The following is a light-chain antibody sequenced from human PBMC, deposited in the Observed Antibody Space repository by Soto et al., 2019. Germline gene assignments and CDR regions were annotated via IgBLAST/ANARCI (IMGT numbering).Light chain of an antibody. J-gene: IGLJ1*01. Sequence: QSALTQHPSASGSPGQSVTISCTGSSNDVGGYNYVSWYQQHPGKAPKLMIYEVNKRPSGVPDRFSGSKSGNTASLTVSGLQADDEADYYCSSYAGSTNYVFGTGTKVTVL. V-gene: IGLV2-8*01. CDR3: SSYAGSTNYV. CDR2: EVN. CDR1: SNDVGGYNY.